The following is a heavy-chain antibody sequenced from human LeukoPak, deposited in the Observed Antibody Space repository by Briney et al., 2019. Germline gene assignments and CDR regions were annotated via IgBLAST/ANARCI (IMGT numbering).Heavy chain of an antibody. CDR2: INHNGNS. J-gene: IGHJ4*02. V-gene: IGHV4-34*01. Sequence: PGGSLRLSCAASGFTFSSYAMSWVRQPPEKGLEWIGEINHNGNSNYNPSLKSRVTISVDTSKNQFSLKLTSVTAADTAVYYCARGHSYGSPVDYWGQGTLVTVSS. CDR1: GFTFSSYA. D-gene: IGHD5-18*01. CDR3: ARGHSYGSPVDY.